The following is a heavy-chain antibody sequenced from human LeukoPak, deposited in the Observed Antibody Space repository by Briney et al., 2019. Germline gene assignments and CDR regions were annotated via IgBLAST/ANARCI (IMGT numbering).Heavy chain of an antibody. J-gene: IGHJ4*02. CDR1: GFTVSSNY. CDR3: ARVGDYVWGSYTY. CDR2: IYSSGST. D-gene: IGHD3-16*01. V-gene: IGHV3-53*04. Sequence: GGSLRLSCAASGFTVSSNYMSWVRQAPGKGLEWVSVIYSSGSTYYADSVKGRFTISRHNSKNTLYLQMNSLRAEDTAVYYCARVGDYVWGSYTYWGQGTLVTVSS.